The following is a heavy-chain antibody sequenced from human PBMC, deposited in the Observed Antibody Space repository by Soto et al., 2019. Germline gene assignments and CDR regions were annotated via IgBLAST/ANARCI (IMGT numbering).Heavy chain of an antibody. D-gene: IGHD4-4*01. CDR1: GGSFHDDY. CDR2: IKRSGNT. V-gene: IGHV4-34*01. CDR3: ARGLTTVYLMRRYYAFDI. J-gene: IGHJ3*02. Sequence: QVQLQQWGAGLLKPSETLSLTCGVYGGSFHDDYWSWIRQSPGKGLEWIGEIKRSGNTYYNPSLGRRSSTSIDVAKNQISLSLTSGTAADAAVYDCARGLTTVYLMRRYYAFDIWSQGTMVTVSS.